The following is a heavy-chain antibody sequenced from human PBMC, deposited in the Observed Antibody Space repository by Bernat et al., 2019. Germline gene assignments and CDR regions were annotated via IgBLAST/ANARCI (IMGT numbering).Heavy chain of an antibody. Sequence: EVQLVESGGGLVKPGGSLRLSCAASGFTFSSYSMNWVRQAPGKGLEWVSSISSSSSYIYYADSVKGRFTISRDNAKNSLYLQMNSLRAEDTAVYYCARATEWLQLPTWYFDLWGRGTLVTVSS. D-gene: IGHD5-18*01. CDR2: ISSSSSYI. V-gene: IGHV3-21*01. CDR1: GFTFSSYS. J-gene: IGHJ2*01. CDR3: ARATEWLQLPTWYFDL.